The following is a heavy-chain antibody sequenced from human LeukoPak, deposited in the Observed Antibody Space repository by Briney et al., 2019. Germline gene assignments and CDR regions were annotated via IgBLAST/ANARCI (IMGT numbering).Heavy chain of an antibody. CDR3: ARVRTGWFGELLDY. CDR2: ISWNSDSR. J-gene: IGHJ4*02. V-gene: IGHV3-9*01. Sequence: GGSLRLSCLASGFIFDDHAMHWVRQVPGKGLEWVSGISWNSDSRGYADSVKGRFTISRDNAKNSLYLQMNSLRAEDTAVYYCARVRTGWFGELLDYWGQGTLVTVSS. D-gene: IGHD3-10*01. CDR1: GFIFDDHA.